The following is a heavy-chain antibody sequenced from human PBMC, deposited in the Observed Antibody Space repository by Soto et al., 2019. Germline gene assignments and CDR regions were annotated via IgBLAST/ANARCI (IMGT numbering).Heavy chain of an antibody. CDR1: GGSISSGGYY. Sequence: QVQLQESGPGLVKPSQTLSLTGTVSGGSISSGGYYWTWIRQHPGKGLEWIGNNYYRGITYCNPSRKSRVTISLDTSKNQFSLKLSSVTAADTAVYYCARGSSIAGLYYGMDVWGQGTTVTVSS. CDR3: ARGSSIAGLYYGMDV. J-gene: IGHJ6*02. V-gene: IGHV4-31*03. CDR2: NYYRGIT. D-gene: IGHD6-6*01.